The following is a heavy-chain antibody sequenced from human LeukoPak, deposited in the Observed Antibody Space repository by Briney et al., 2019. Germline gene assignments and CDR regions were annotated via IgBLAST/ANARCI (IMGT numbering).Heavy chain of an antibody. CDR1: GGSISSNSYY. Sequence: SETLSLTCSVSGGSISSNSYYWGWIRQPPGKGLEWIGCIYYSGSTYYNPSLKSRVIMSVDTSKNQFSLKLSSVTAADTALYYCARHNYYYFLNALNWFDPWGQGTPVTVSS. CDR3: ARHNYYYFLNALNWFDP. V-gene: IGHV4-39*01. J-gene: IGHJ5*02. CDR2: IYYSGST. D-gene: IGHD3-9*01.